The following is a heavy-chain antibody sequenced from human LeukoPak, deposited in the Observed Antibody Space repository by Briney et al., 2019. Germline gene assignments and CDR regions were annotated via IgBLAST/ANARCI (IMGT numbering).Heavy chain of an antibody. Sequence: SETLSLTCAVSGGSISSSNWWCWVRQPPGKGLEWIGEIYHSGSTNYNPSLKSRVTVSLDTPNNQFSLKLSSATAADTAVYYCARHKRHGSGRQIDAVDIWGQGTMVTVSS. J-gene: IGHJ3*02. CDR1: GGSISSSNW. D-gene: IGHD3-10*01. CDR3: ARHKRHGSGRQIDAVDI. V-gene: IGHV4-4*02. CDR2: IYHSGST.